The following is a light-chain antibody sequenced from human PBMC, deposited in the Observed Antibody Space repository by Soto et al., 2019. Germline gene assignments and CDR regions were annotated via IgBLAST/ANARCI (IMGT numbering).Light chain of an antibody. V-gene: IGLV2-23*02. CDR3: CSYAGSSPYV. CDR2: EVS. J-gene: IGLJ7*01. Sequence: QSVLTQPASVSGSPGQSITISCTGTSSDVGSYNLVSWYQQHPGKAPKLMIYEVSKRPSGVSNRFSGSKSGNTASLTISGLQAEDDADYYCCSYAGSSPYVFGTGTQLTVL. CDR1: SSDVGSYNL.